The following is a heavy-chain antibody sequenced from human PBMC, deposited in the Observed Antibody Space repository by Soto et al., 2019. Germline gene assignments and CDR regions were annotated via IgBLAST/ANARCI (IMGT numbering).Heavy chain of an antibody. J-gene: IGHJ4*02. CDR3: AKDLIRCSWFGELAAY. Sequence: EVQLLESGGGLVQPGGSLRLSCAASGFTFSSYAMSWVRQAPGKGLEWVSGISGSGGSTYYADSVKGRFTISRDNSKNTLYLQMHSLRAEDTAVYYCAKDLIRCSWFGELAAYWGQGTLVTVSS. D-gene: IGHD3-10*01. CDR1: GFTFSSYA. V-gene: IGHV3-23*01. CDR2: ISGSGGST.